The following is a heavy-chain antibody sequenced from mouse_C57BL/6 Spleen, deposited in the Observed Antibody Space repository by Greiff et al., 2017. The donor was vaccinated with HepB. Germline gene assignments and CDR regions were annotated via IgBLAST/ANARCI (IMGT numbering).Heavy chain of an antibody. CDR2: ISSGGDYI. Sequence: EVKLVESGEGLVKPGGSLKLSCAASGFTFSSYAMSWVRQTPEKRLEWVAYISSGGDYIYYADTVKGRFTISRDNARNTLYLQMSSLKSEDTAMYYCTRKGDYGSSLGFAYWGQGTLVTVSA. J-gene: IGHJ3*01. CDR1: GFTFSSYA. CDR3: TRKGDYGSSLGFAY. D-gene: IGHD1-1*01. V-gene: IGHV5-9-1*02.